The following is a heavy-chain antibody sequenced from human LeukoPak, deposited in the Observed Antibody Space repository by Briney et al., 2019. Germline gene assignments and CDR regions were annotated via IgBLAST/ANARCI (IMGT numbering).Heavy chain of an antibody. D-gene: IGHD3-10*01. V-gene: IGHV1-69*13. CDR3: ARGLGSCYYYYGMDV. CDR1: GGTFSSYA. Sequence: SVKVSCKASGGTFSSYAISWVRHAPGQGLEWMGGTIPIFGTANYAQTFQGRVTITADESTSTAYMELSSLRSEDTAVYYCARGLGSCYYYYGMDVWGQGTTVTVSS. J-gene: IGHJ6*02. CDR2: TIPIFGTA.